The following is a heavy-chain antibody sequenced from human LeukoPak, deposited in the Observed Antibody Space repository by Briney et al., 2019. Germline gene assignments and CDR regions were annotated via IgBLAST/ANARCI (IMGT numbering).Heavy chain of an antibody. V-gene: IGHV1-8*03. Sequence: ASVKVSCKASGYTFTSYDINWVRQATGQGLEWMGSMNPNSGNTGYAQKFQGRVTITRNTSISTAYMELSSLRSEDTAVYYCARGTPQYCSSWYGNFPDYWGQGTLVTVSS. J-gene: IGHJ4*02. CDR3: ARGTPQYCSSWYGNFPDY. D-gene: IGHD6-13*01. CDR1: GYTFTSYD. CDR2: MNPNSGNT.